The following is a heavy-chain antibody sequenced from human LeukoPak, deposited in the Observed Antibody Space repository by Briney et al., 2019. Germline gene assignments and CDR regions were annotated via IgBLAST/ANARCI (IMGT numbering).Heavy chain of an antibody. D-gene: IGHD6-19*01. Sequence: GGSLRLSCAASGFTFSSYAMHWVRQAPGKGLEWVAVISYDGSNKYCADSVKGRFTISRDNSKNTLCLQMNSLRADDTAVYYCAKVLPPRGGRSGWYETNDYWGQGTLVTVSS. V-gene: IGHV3-30-3*01. J-gene: IGHJ4*02. CDR1: GFTFSSYA. CDR2: ISYDGSNK. CDR3: AKVLPPRGGRSGWYETNDY.